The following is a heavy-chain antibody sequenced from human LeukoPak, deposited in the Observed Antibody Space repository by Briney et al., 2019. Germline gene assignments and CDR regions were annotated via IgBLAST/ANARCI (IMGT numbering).Heavy chain of an antibody. CDR2: INAGNGNT. CDR3: AREGLEAAAGNWFDP. V-gene: IGHV1-3*01. Sequence: GASVKVSCKASGYTFTSYAMHWVRQAPGQRLEWMGWINAGNGNTKYSQKFQGRVTITRDTSASTAYMELSSLRSEDTAVYYCAREGLEAAAGNWFDPWGQGTLVTVS. D-gene: IGHD6-13*01. J-gene: IGHJ5*02. CDR1: GYTFTSYA.